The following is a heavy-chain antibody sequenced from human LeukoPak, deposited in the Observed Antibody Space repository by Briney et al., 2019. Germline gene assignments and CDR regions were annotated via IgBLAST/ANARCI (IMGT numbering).Heavy chain of an antibody. J-gene: IGHJ5*02. CDR1: GGSISSGGYY. CDR3: ARDMTDWWFDP. D-gene: IGHD3-9*01. Sequence: PSETLSLTCTVSGGSISSGGYYWSWIRQHPGKALEGIGYIYYSGSTHYNPSLKSRVTISVDTSKNQFSLKLSSVTAADTAVYYCARDMTDWWFDPWGQGTLVTVSS. CDR2: IYYSGST. V-gene: IGHV4-31*03.